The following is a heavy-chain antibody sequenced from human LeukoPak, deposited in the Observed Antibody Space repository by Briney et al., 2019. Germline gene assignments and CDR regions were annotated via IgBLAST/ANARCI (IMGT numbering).Heavy chain of an antibody. V-gene: IGHV5-51*01. J-gene: IGHJ3*02. Sequence: GESLKISCKGSGYSFTSYWIGWVRPMPGKGLEWMGIIYPGDSDTRYSPSFQGQVTISADKSISTAYLQWSSLKASDTAMYYCARKIRYCGGDCYFDAFDIWGQGTMVTVSS. CDR3: ARKIRYCGGDCYFDAFDI. D-gene: IGHD2-21*02. CDR1: GYSFTSYW. CDR2: IYPGDSDT.